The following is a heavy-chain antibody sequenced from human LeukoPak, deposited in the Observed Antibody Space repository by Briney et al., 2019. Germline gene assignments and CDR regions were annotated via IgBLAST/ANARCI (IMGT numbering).Heavy chain of an antibody. CDR1: GFPFSSFE. Sequence: PGGSLRLSCVASGFPFSSFEINWVRQAPGKGLEWVAVISHDGSNKYYADSVKGRFTISGDNSKNTLYLQMNSLRVEDTAVYYCARGGPYSGSVTDFDFWGQGTLVTVSS. CDR3: ARGGPYSGSVTDFDF. D-gene: IGHD1-26*01. V-gene: IGHV3-30*01. J-gene: IGHJ4*02. CDR2: ISHDGSNK.